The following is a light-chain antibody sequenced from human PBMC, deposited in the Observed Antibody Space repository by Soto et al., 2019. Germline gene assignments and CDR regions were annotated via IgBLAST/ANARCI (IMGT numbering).Light chain of an antibody. J-gene: IGLJ1*01. V-gene: IGLV2-11*01. CDR1: SSDVGSYNY. Sequence: QSALTQPRSVSGSPGESVTISCSGTSSDVGSYNYVSWYQQYPGKAPKVMIYDVSERPSEVPVRFSGSKSGNTASLTISGLQTEDEADYYCTSFTSSITYVFGTGTKVTVL. CDR3: TSFTSSITYV. CDR2: DVS.